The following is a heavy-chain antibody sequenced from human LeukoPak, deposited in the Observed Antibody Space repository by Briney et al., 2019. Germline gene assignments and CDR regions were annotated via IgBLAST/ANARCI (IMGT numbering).Heavy chain of an antibody. CDR3: AREIFGSGSYPDL. J-gene: IGHJ4*02. CDR1: GFAFNTYA. Sequence: GRSLRLSCAASGFAFNTYAMHWVRQAPGQGLEGVALIWHDGSHKFYSNSVTGQFTISRDNSKNTVSLQMNNLRPEDTAVYYCAREIFGSGSYPDLWGQGTLVTVSS. V-gene: IGHV3-33*01. D-gene: IGHD3-10*01. CDR2: IWHDGSHK.